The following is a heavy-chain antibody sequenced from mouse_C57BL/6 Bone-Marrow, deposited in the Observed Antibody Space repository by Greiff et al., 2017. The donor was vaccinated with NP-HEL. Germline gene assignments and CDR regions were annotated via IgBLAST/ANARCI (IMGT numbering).Heavy chain of an antibody. J-gene: IGHJ2*01. CDR3: ARLRYQPFYFDY. V-gene: IGHV1-69*01. D-gene: IGHD1-1*01. CDR2: IDPSDSYT. CDR1: GYTFTSYW. Sequence: QVQLKQPGAELVMPGASVKLSCKASGYTFTSYWMHWVKQRPGQGLEWIGEIDPSDSYTNYNQKFKGKSTLTVDKSSSTAYMQLSSLTSEDSAVYYCARLRYQPFYFDYWGQGTTLTVSS.